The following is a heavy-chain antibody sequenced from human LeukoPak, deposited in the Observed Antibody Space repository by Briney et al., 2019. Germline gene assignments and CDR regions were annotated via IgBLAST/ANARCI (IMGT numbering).Heavy chain of an antibody. Sequence: ASVKVSCEASGGTFSSYAISWVRQAPGQGLEWVGGIIPIFGTANYAQKFQGRVTITADKSTSTAYMELSSLRSEDTAVYYCARHGSDEWELPFDYWGQGTLVTVSS. CDR3: ARHGSDEWELPFDY. CDR2: IIPIFGTA. D-gene: IGHD1-26*01. J-gene: IGHJ4*02. CDR1: GGTFSSYA. V-gene: IGHV1-69*06.